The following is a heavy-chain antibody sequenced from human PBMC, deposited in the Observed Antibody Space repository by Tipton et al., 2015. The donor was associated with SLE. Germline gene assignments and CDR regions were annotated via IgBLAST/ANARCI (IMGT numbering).Heavy chain of an antibody. CDR2: INHSGST. D-gene: IGHD6-13*01. CDR3: AREVGYSSSSHAFDI. CDR1: GGSFSGYY. J-gene: IGHJ3*02. Sequence: TLSLTCAVYGGSFSGYYWTWIRQPPGKGLEWIGEINHSGSTNYNPSLKSRVTISVDTSKNQFSLKLSSVTAADTAVYYCAREVGYSSSSHAFDIWGQGTKVTVSS. V-gene: IGHV4-34*01.